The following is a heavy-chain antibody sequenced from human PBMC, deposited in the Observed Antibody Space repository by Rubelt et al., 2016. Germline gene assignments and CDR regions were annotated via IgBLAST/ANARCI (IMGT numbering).Heavy chain of an antibody. CDR3: ARADYYDSSGYHNWFDP. J-gene: IGHJ5*02. Sequence: QLQLQESGPGLVKPSETLSLTCTVSGGSISSSSYYWGWIRQPPGKGLEWIGSIYYSGSTYYNPSLKSRVTISVDTSKNQFSLKLSSVPAADTAVYYCARADYYDSSGYHNWFDPWGQGTLVTVSS. CDR1: GGSISSSSYY. D-gene: IGHD3-22*01. CDR2: IYYSGST. V-gene: IGHV4-39*01.